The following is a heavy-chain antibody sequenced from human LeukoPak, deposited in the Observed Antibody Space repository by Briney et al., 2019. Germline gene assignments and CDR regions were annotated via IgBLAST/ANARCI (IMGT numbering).Heavy chain of an antibody. CDR2: IYYSGST. Sequence: SETLSLTCTVSGGSISSGDYYWSWIRQPPGKGLEWIGYIYYSGSTYYNPSLKSRVTISVDTSKNQFSLKLSSVTAAGTAVYYCARTMHYDFWSGYYFNWFDPWGQGTLVTVSS. CDR3: ARTMHYDFWSGYYFNWFDP. V-gene: IGHV4-30-4*01. CDR1: GGSISSGDYY. J-gene: IGHJ5*02. D-gene: IGHD3-3*01.